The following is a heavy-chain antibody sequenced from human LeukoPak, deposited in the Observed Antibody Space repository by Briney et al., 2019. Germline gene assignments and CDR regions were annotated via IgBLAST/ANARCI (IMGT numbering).Heavy chain of an antibody. CDR1: GFTFSSYA. CDR3: ATGGSSWTPFDY. CDR2: ISGNGGNT. D-gene: IGHD6-13*01. V-gene: IGHV3-64*01. J-gene: IGHJ4*02. Sequence: PGGSLRLSCAASGFTFSSYAMHWVRQAPGKGLEYVSAISGNGGNTFYANSVKGRFTISRGNSKNTLYLQMGSLKPEDMAVYYCATGGSSWTPFDYWGQGTLVTVSS.